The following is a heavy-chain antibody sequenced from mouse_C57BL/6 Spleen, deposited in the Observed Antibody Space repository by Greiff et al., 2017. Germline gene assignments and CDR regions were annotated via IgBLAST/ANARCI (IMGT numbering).Heavy chain of an antibody. V-gene: IGHV14-2*01. CDR2: IDPEYGEN. J-gene: IGHJ2*01. CDR1: GFNIQDYY. Sequence: EVQLQQSGAELVKPGASVKLSCTASGFNIQDYYMHWVKQRTEQGLEWIGRIDPEYGENKYAPKFQGKATITADTSTNTDYLQLSSLTSEDTAVYYCARGGGFDYWGQGTTLTVSS. CDR3: ARGGGFDY.